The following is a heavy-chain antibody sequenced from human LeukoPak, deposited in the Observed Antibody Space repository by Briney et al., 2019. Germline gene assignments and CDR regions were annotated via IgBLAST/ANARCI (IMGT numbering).Heavy chain of an antibody. D-gene: IGHD6-19*01. J-gene: IGHJ4*02. CDR2: IWYDGSNK. CDR3: SRLGSGWAIDY. CDR1: GFTFSSYG. Sequence: SGRSPRLSCGASGFTFSSYGILWVRQAPGKGLEWVAVIWYDGSNKYYADSVRGRFTISRDNSKNTLYMQMNGLRAEDTAVYYCSRLGSGWAIDYWGQGTLVTVSS. V-gene: IGHV3-33*01.